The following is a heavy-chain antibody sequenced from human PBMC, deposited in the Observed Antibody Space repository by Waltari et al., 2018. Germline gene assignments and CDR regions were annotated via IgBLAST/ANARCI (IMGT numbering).Heavy chain of an antibody. D-gene: IGHD6-6*01. CDR2: IYHSGST. V-gene: IGHV4-30-2*01. Sequence: QLQLQESGSGLVKPSQTLSLTCAVSGGSISSGGYSWSWIRQPPGKGLEWIGYIYHSGSTYYNPSRKSRVTISVDRSKNQFSLKLSSVTAADTAVYYCARVRYSSSSYYFDYWGQGTLVTVSS. CDR3: ARVRYSSSSYYFDY. CDR1: GGSISSGGYS. J-gene: IGHJ4*02.